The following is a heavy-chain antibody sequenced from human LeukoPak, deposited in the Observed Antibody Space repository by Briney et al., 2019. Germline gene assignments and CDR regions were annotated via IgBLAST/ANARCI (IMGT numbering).Heavy chain of an antibody. CDR3: TKDRRGPAAGTWYFDS. V-gene: IGHV3-23*01. CDR1: GFTFSSTT. Sequence: GGSLRLSCVASGFTFSSTTMGWVRLAPGRGLEWVSSITAIDGRTYYADSVRGRFTISRDNSKNTVYPQLNSLRAGDTAIYYCTKDRRGPAAGTWYFDSWGQGTLVTVSS. J-gene: IGHJ4*02. D-gene: IGHD6-13*01. CDR2: ITAIDGRT.